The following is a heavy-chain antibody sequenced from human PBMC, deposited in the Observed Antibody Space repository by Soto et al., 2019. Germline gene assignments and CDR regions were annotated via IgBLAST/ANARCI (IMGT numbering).Heavy chain of an antibody. CDR2: IYYSGST. Sequence: QVQLQESGPGLVKPSQTLSLTCTVSGGSISSGGYYWSWIRQHPGKGLEWIGYIYYSGSTYYNPSLKSRNIRSVNPSTNQLSLQLSSVTAADTAVYYGAWGVTMVPGVIHTPFFDYWGQGTLVTVSS. CDR3: AWGVTMVPGVIHTPFFDY. J-gene: IGHJ4*02. V-gene: IGHV4-31*03. CDR1: GGSISSGGYY. D-gene: IGHD3-10*01.